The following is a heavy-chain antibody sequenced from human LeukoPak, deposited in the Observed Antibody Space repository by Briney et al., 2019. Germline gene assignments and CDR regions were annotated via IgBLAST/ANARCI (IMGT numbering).Heavy chain of an antibody. CDR2: INPSGGST. V-gene: IGHV1-46*01. CDR1: GYSFTSYY. CDR3: ARSVHYYVDY. Sequence: ASVKVSCKASGYSFTSYYMHWVRQAPGQGLEWMGIINPSGGSTSYAQKFQGRVTMTRDTSTSTVYMELNSLRAEDTAVYYCARSVHYYVDYWGQGTLVTVSS. J-gene: IGHJ4*02.